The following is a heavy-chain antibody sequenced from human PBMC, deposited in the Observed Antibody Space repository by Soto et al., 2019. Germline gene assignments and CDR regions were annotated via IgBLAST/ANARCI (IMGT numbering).Heavy chain of an antibody. D-gene: IGHD2-2*01. J-gene: IGHJ4*02. CDR1: GGTFSSYT. CDR2: IIPILGIA. CDR3: ARGPRISTYCFDY. V-gene: IGHV1-69*02. Sequence: SVKVSCKASGGTFSSYTISWVRQAPGQGLEWMGRIIPILGIANYAQKFQGRVTITADKSTSTAYMELSSLRSEDTAVYYCARGPRISTYCFDYWGQGTLVTVSS.